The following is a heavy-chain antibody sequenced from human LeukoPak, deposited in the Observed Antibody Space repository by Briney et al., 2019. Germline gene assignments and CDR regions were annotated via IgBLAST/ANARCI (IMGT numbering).Heavy chain of an antibody. CDR3: TRDTEATAMVTSYYLSDTDV. Sequence: GASVKVSCKASGYTFTSYGISWVRQAPGQGLEWMGWISAYNGNTNYAQKLQGRVTMTTDTSTSTAYMELRSLRSDDTAVYYCTRDTEATAMVTSYYLSDTDVCGQGTTVTVSS. J-gene: IGHJ6*02. CDR2: ISAYNGNT. D-gene: IGHD5-18*01. V-gene: IGHV1-18*01. CDR1: GYTFTSYG.